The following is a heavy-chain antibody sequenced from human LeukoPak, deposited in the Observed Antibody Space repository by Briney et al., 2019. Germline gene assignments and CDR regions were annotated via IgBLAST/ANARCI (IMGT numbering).Heavy chain of an antibody. J-gene: IGHJ4*02. CDR1: GYTFTGYY. CDR2: INPNSGGT. V-gene: IGHV1-2*02. D-gene: IGHD3-9*01. Sequence: ASVKVSCKASGYTFTGYYMHWVRQAPGQGLEWMGWINPNSGGTNYAQRFQGRVTMTRDTSISTAYMELSRLRSDDRAVYYGARWCDILTRPDYWGQGTLVTVSS. CDR3: ARWCDILTRPDY.